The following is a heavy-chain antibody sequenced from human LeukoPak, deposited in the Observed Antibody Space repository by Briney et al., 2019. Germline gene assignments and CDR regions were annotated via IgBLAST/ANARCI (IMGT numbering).Heavy chain of an antibody. V-gene: IGHV1-46*01. Sequence: ASVKVSCKASGYTFTSNYMHWVRQDPGQGLEWMGIINPSGGSTSYAQKFQGRVTMTRDMSTRTVYMELSSLRSEDTAVYYCARSSITGTGGFDPWGQGTLVTVSS. J-gene: IGHJ5*02. CDR3: ARSSITGTGGFDP. D-gene: IGHD1-7*01. CDR1: GYTFTSNY. CDR2: INPSGGST.